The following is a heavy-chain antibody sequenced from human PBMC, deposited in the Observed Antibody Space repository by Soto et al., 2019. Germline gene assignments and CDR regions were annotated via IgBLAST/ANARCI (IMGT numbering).Heavy chain of an antibody. CDR3: ANPRLYYSCCYPPQDY. CDR2: ISGSGGST. V-gene: IGHV3-23*01. CDR1: GFTFSSYA. J-gene: IGHJ4*02. Sequence: EVQLLESGGGLVQPGGSLRLSCAASGFTFSSYAMSWVRQAPGKGLEWVSAISGSGGSTYYVDSVKGRFTISRDNSKNTLYLQMDSLRAEHTAVYYGANPRLYYSCCYPPQDYWGQGTLVTVSS. D-gene: IGHD3-22*01.